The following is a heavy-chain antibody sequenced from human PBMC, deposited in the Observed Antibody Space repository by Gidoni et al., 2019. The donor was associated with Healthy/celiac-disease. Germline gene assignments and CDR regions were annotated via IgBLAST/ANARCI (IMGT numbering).Heavy chain of an antibody. D-gene: IGHD6-13*01. J-gene: IGHJ6*02. CDR2: NYYSGST. CDR3: ARGAHRIAAAGTHYYYGMDV. V-gene: IGHV4-59*01. CDR1: GGSISSYY. Sequence: QVQLQESGPGLVKPSETLSLTCTVSGGSISSYYWSWIRQPPGKGLEWIGYNYYSGSTNYNPSLKSRVTISVDTSKNQFSLKLSSVTAADTAVYYCARGAHRIAAAGTHYYYGMDVWGQGTTVTVSS.